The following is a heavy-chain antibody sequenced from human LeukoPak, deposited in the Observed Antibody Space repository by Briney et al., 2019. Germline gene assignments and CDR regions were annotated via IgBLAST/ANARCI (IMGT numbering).Heavy chain of an antibody. CDR3: ARDQWLRSYYYMDV. D-gene: IGHD5-12*01. J-gene: IGHJ6*03. V-gene: IGHV1-18*01. Sequence: ASVKVSCKASGYSFTSYGISWVRQAPGQGLEWMGWISAYNGKTNYAQKLQGRVTMTTDTSPSTAYMELRSLRSDDTAVYYCARDQWLRSYYYMDVWGKGTTVSISS. CDR1: GYSFTSYG. CDR2: ISAYNGKT.